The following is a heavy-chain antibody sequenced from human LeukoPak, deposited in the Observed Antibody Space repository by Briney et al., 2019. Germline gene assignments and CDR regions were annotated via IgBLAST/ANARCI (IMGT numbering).Heavy chain of an antibody. J-gene: IGHJ3*02. CDR2: LNSDGSST. V-gene: IGHV3-74*01. Sequence: GGSLRLSCAASGFTFSSYWMHWVRQAPGKGLVLVSCLNSDGSSTSYADSVRGRFTISRDNAKNTLYLQMDSLRAEDTAVYYCATGNYHAFDIWGQGTMVTVSS. CDR3: ATGNYHAFDI. CDR1: GFTFSSYW. D-gene: IGHD1-7*01.